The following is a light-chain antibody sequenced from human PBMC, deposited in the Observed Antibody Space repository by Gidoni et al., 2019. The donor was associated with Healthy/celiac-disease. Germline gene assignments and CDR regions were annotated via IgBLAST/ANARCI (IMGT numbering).Light chain of an antibody. V-gene: IGKV3-11*01. J-gene: IGKJ5*01. CDR1: QSVSSY. Sequence: EIVLTQSPATLSLSPGERATLSCRASQSVSSYLAWYQQKPGQAPRLLIYDASNRATGIPARFSGSGSGTDFTLTISSLEPEDFAVYYCQQRSNWPPGRAITFXXXTRLEIK. CDR3: QQRSNWPPGRAIT. CDR2: DAS.